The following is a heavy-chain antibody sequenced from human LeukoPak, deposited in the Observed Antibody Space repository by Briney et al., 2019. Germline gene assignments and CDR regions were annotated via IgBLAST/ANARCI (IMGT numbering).Heavy chain of an antibody. J-gene: IGHJ4*02. D-gene: IGHD3-3*01. V-gene: IGHV3-48*03. CDR2: ISSSGSTI. CDR3: AKDLYDFWSGYYNLFDY. Sequence: TGGSLRLSCAASGFTFSSYEMNWVRQAPGKGLEWVSYISSSGSTIYYADSVKGRFTISRDNAKKSLYLQMNSLRAEDTAVYYCAKDLYDFWSGYYNLFDYWGQGTLVTVSS. CDR1: GFTFSSYE.